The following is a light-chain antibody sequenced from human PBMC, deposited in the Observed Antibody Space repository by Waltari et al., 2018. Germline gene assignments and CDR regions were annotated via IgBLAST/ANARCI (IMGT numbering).Light chain of an antibody. Sequence: QSALTQPASVSGSPGQSITISCTGTSSDIGRYNYFSWYQQHPGKAPKLIIFDVTNRPSGVSNRFSGSKSGNTASLIISGLQGEDEADYYCSSYMDTTALELFGGGTSLTVL. CDR1: SSDIGRYNY. V-gene: IGLV2-14*03. CDR2: DVT. J-gene: IGLJ2*01. CDR3: SSYMDTTALEL.